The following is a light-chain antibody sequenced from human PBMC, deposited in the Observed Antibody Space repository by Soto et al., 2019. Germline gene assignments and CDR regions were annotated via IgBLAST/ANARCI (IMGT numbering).Light chain of an antibody. CDR3: QQYGNSPNT. Sequence: EIVLTQSPATLSSFPGDRVTLSCRASQYINTRLAWYQHRPGQAPRLIIYQTSLRAAGIPARFSASGSGTDFTLTISRLEPEDVAVYYCQQYGNSPNTLGQGTRLEIK. CDR1: QYINTR. CDR2: QTS. V-gene: IGKV3-20*01. J-gene: IGKJ5*01.